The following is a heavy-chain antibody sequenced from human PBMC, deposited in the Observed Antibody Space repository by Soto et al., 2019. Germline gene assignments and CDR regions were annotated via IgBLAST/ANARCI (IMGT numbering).Heavy chain of an antibody. CDR2: IYYSGST. Sequence: PSETLSLTCTVSGGSISSYYWSWIRQPPGKGLEWIGYIYYSGSTNYNPSLKSRVTISVDTSKNQFSLKLSSVTAADTAVYYCAGRHSGYDYYFDYWGQGTLVTVSS. J-gene: IGHJ4*02. CDR1: GGSISSYY. CDR3: AGRHSGYDYYFDY. D-gene: IGHD5-12*01. V-gene: IGHV4-59*08.